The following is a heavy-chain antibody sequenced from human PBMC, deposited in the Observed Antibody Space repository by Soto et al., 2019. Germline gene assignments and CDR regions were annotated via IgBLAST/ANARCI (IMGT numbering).Heavy chain of an antibody. Sequence: SETLSLTCSVSGDSISNSRFYWAWIRQPPGEGLEWIGSIYHTGNAYYNPSLKGRVTIFVDTSKNQFSLKLTSVTAADTALYYCARDYFDSSDYTTNWFDPWGQGTLVTVSS. D-gene: IGHD3-22*01. CDR1: GDSISNSRFY. CDR2: IYHTGNA. J-gene: IGHJ5*02. CDR3: ARDYFDSSDYTTNWFDP. V-gene: IGHV4-39*01.